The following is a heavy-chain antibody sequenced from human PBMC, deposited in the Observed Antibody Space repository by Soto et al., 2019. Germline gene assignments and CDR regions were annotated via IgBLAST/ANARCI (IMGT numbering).Heavy chain of an antibody. D-gene: IGHD3-3*01. CDR1: GGTFSSYA. CDR2: IIPIFGTA. J-gene: IGHJ6*02. V-gene: IGHV1-69*12. Sequence: QVQLVQSGAEVKKPGSSVKVSCKASGGTFSSYAISWVRQAPGQGLEWMGGIIPIFGTANYAQKLQGRVTITADDAAGRGYMELSSLRSEDTAVYYCARDSTIFGVVITPYYYGMDVWGQGTTVTVSS. CDR3: ARDSTIFGVVITPYYYGMDV.